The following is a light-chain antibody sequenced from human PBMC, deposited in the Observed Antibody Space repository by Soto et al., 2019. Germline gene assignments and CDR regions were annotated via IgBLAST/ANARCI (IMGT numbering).Light chain of an antibody. CDR2: GAS. CDR3: HQYNNWHT. V-gene: IGKV3-15*01. Sequence: EIVMPQSPAALSVSPGERATLSCRASQSVSSNLAWYQQKPGQAPRLLIYGASTRATGVPARFSGTGSGTEFTLTISSLQSEDFAVYYCHQYNNWHTFGQGTKVDIK. J-gene: IGKJ2*01. CDR1: QSVSSN.